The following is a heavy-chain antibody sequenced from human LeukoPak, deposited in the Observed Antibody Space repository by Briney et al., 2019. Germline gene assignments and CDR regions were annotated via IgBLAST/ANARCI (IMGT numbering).Heavy chain of an antibody. Sequence: KPSETLSLTCTVSGGSISSYYWSWIRQPAGKGLEWIGRIYTSGSTNYNPSLKSRVTMSVDTSKNQFSLKLSSVTAADTAVYYCARGVVVAATPAQFNYWGQGTLVTVSS. J-gene: IGHJ4*02. V-gene: IGHV4-4*07. CDR3: ARGVVVAATPAQFNY. CDR1: GGSISSYY. D-gene: IGHD2-15*01. CDR2: IYTSGST.